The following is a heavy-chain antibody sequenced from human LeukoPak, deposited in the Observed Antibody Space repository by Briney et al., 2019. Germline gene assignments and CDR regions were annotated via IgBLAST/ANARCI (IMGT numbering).Heavy chain of an antibody. D-gene: IGHD2-2*01. Sequence: GGSLRLSCAASGFIFRSYNMFWVRQAPGKGLDWVASISYDGSEKSYADSTKGRFTISRDNAKNSLYLQMNSLRAEDTAVYYCSRETPYLGYCSSTSCYEGIDDWGQGTLVTVSS. CDR2: ISYDGSEK. CDR3: SRETPYLGYCSSTSCYEGIDD. J-gene: IGHJ4*02. V-gene: IGHV3-30*04. CDR1: GFIFRSYN.